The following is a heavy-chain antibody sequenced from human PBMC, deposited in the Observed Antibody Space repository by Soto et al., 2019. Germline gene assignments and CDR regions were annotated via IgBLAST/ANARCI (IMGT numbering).Heavy chain of an antibody. CDR3: ARPLYSGDSSGSFGY. V-gene: IGHV4-39*01. Sequence: QLQLQESGPGLVKPSETLSLTCTVSDDSIGRSNYFWGWIRQPPGKVLEWIGNIFYSGNTHYNPYLKSRVTISLDTSNQHFSLRVSSATAADTAVYYCARPLYSGDSSGSFGYWGPGALVIVSS. CDR1: DDSIGRSNYF. CDR2: IFYSGNT. D-gene: IGHD6-19*01. J-gene: IGHJ4*02.